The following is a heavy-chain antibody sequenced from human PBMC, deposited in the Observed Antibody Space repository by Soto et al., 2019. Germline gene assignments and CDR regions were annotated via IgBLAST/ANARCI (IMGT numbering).Heavy chain of an antibody. CDR2: ISYDGSNK. CDR3: ASDKEYSSSTHFDY. D-gene: IGHD6-6*01. Sequence: QVQLVESGGGVVQPGRSLRLSCAASGFTFSSYAMHWVRQAPGKGLEWVAVISYDGSNKYYADSVKGRFTISRDNSKNTLYLQMNSLRAEDTAVYYCASDKEYSSSTHFDYWGQGTLVTVSS. CDR1: GFTFSSYA. V-gene: IGHV3-30-3*01. J-gene: IGHJ4*02.